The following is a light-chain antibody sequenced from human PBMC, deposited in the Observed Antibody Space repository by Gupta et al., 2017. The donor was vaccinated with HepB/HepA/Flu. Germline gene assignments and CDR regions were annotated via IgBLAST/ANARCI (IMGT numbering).Light chain of an antibody. CDR2: CQT. J-gene: IGLJ3*02. CDR1: SSNIGSNS. Sequence: HSVVTQPPSASWTPGQRLIISLSGSSSNIGSNSVNWYQQFPGTAPTLLIYCQTPRPSGVADRFTGSKSGSTASLAISGLQSEDEAAYYCAEWDDSLSALVFGGGTTLTVL. CDR3: AEWDDSLSALV. V-gene: IGLV1-44*01.